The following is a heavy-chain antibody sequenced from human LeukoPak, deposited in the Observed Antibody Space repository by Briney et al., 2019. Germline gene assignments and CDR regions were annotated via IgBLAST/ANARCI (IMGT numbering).Heavy chain of an antibody. CDR3: ARVLRPMASQYYFDY. V-gene: IGHV4-59*01. CDR1: GGSISSYY. Sequence: SETLSLTCTVSGGSISSYYWSWIRQPPGKGLEWIGYIYYSGTTSYNPSLKTRVTISIDTSKNQFSLKLSSVTAADTAVYYCARVLRPMASQYYFDYWGQGTLVTVSS. D-gene: IGHD3-10*01. J-gene: IGHJ4*02. CDR2: IYYSGTT.